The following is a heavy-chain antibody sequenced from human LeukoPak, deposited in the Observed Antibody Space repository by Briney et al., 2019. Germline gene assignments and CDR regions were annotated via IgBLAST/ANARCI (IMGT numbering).Heavy chain of an antibody. D-gene: IGHD1-14*01. CDR1: GYTFTGYY. CDR3: ATARTSGFTFQH. J-gene: IGHJ1*01. Sequence: ASVKVSCKASGYTFTGYYMHWVRQAPGQGLEWMGWINPNSGGTNYAQKFQGWVTMTRDTSISTAYMELSRLRSDDTAVYYCATARTSGFTFQHWGQGTLVTVSS. V-gene: IGHV1-2*04. CDR2: INPNSGGT.